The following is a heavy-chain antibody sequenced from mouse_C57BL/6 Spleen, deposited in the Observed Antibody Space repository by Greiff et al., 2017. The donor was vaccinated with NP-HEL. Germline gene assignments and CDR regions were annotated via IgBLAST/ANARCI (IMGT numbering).Heavy chain of an antibody. CDR3: ARSSYDYDGGYAMDY. V-gene: IGHV1-82*01. D-gene: IGHD2-4*01. CDR2: IYPGDGDT. J-gene: IGHJ4*01. Sequence: VKLMESGPELVKPGASVKISCKASGYAFSSSWMNWVKQRPGKGLEWIGRIYPGDGDTNYNGKFKGKATLTADKSSSTAYMQLSSLTSEDSAVYFCARSSYDYDGGYAMDYWGQGTSVTVSS. CDR1: GYAFSSSW.